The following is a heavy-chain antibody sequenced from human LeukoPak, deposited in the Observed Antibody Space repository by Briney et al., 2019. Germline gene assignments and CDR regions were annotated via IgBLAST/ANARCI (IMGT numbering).Heavy chain of an antibody. Sequence: SETLSLTRTVSGGSISSYYWSWIRQAPGKGLEWIGNIYYSGGTNYNPSLRSRVAISIDTSKNQFSLNLSSVTAADTAVYYCARVSDTSGYFYHLDYWGQGTLVTVSS. CDR2: IYYSGGT. D-gene: IGHD3-22*01. CDR1: GGSISSYY. J-gene: IGHJ4*02. V-gene: IGHV4-59*01. CDR3: ARVSDTSGYFYHLDY.